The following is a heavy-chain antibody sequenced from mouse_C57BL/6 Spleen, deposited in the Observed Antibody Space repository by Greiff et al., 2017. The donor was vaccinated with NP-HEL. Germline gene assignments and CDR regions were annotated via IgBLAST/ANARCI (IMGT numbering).Heavy chain of an antibody. CDR3: ARRTTVVADYFDY. V-gene: IGHV5-9*01. D-gene: IGHD1-1*01. CDR2: ISGGGGNT. CDR1: GFTFSSYT. J-gene: IGHJ2*01. Sequence: EVMLVESGGGLVKPGGSLKLSCAASGFTFSSYTMSWVRQTPEKRLEWVATISGGGGNTYYPDSVKGRFTISRDNAKNTLYLQMSSLRSEDTALYYCARRTTVVADYFDYWGQGTTLTVSS.